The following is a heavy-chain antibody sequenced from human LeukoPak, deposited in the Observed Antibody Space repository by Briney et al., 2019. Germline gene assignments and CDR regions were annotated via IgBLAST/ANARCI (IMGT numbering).Heavy chain of an antibody. Sequence: KPSETLSLTCTVSGGSVTSGNYYWNWIRQPAGKGLEWIGRIYTNGGASYNPSLKSRVTISIDASKNQFSLKLSSVTAADTAVYYCARGRPLGYWGQGTLVTVSS. V-gene: IGHV4-61*02. D-gene: IGHD6-6*01. J-gene: IGHJ4*02. CDR1: GGSVTSGNYY. CDR3: ARGRPLGY. CDR2: IYTNGGA.